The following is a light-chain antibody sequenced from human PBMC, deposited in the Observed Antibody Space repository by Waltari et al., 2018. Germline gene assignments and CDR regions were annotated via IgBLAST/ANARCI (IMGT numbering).Light chain of an antibody. CDR1: SSHVRRYTY. Sequence: QSALTQPRSVSGSPGQSITIPCPGPSSHVRRYTYVPWYKQHPGKAPNVMIYEVTKRPSGVPDRFTGSKSGNTASLTISGLQTEDEADYYCCSYGGTYNVFGTGTTVTVL. J-gene: IGLJ1*01. CDR3: CSYGGTYNV. V-gene: IGLV2-11*01. CDR2: EVT.